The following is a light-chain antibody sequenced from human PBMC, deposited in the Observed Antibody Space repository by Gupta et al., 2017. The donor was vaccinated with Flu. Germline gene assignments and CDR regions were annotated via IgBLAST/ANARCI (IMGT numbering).Light chain of an antibody. J-gene: IGLJ3*02. V-gene: IGLV2-14*01. Sequence: SIAISCTGTSSDVGSDKYVFWYQRHPGKVPKLIIYEVSGRPSGVSDRFSGSKSGNTASLTISGLQADDEADYFCSSYTRSNTLLFGGGTKMTVL. CDR2: EVS. CDR1: SSDVGSDKY. CDR3: SSYTRSNTLL.